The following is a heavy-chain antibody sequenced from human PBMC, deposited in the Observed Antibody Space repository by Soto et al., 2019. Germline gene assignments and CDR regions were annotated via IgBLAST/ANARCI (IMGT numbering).Heavy chain of an antibody. V-gene: IGHV1-46*03. CDR3: ARDPPLDDCSSTSCYPGYYMDV. CDR2: INPSGGST. CDR1: GYTFTSYY. D-gene: IGHD2-2*01. J-gene: IGHJ6*03. Sequence: GASVKVSCKASGYTFTSYYMHWVRQAPGQGLEWMGIINPSGGSTSYAQKFQGRVAMTRDTSTSTVYMELSSLRSEDTAVYYCARDPPLDDCSSTSCYPGYYMDVWGKGTTVTVSS.